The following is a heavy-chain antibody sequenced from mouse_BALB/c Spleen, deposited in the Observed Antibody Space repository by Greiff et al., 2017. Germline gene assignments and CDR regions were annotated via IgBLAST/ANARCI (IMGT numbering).Heavy chain of an antibody. CDR2: IDPYNGAT. D-gene: IGHD1-1*01. V-gene: IGHV1S135*01. Sequence: EVQLQQSGPELVKPGASVKVSCKASGYSFTDYNMYWVKQSHGKSLEWIGYIDPYNGATSYNQKFKGKATLTVDKSSSTAFMHLNSLTSEDSAVYYCARGDYYGSSSLYYYAMDYWGQGTSVTVSS. CDR3: ARGDYYGSSSLYYYAMDY. J-gene: IGHJ4*01. CDR1: GYSFTDYN.